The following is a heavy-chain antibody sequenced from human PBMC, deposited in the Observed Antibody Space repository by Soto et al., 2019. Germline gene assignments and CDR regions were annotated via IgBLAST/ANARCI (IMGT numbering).Heavy chain of an antibody. V-gene: IGHV4-30-4*01. D-gene: IGHD2-2*01. CDR1: GGSISSGDYY. CDR3: ASLYCISTSCYDRDYYYGMDV. J-gene: IGHJ6*02. CDR2: IYYSGST. Sequence: SETLSLTCTVSGGSISSGDYYWSWIREPPGKGLEWIGYIYYSGSTYYNPSLKSRVTISVDTSKNQFSLKLSSVTAADTAVYYCASLYCISTSCYDRDYYYGMDVWGQGTTVTVSS.